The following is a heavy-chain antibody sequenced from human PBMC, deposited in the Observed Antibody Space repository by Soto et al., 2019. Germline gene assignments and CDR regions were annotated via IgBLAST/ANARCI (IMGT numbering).Heavy chain of an antibody. Sequence: HPGGSLPPSCAASGFTFSSYGMHWVRQAPGTGLEWVAVISYDGSNKYYADSVKGRFTISRDNSKNTLYLQMNSLRAEDTAVYYWAKERVLGYYFDYWGQGTLVTVS. D-gene: IGHD6-6*01. CDR1: GFTFSSYG. CDR3: AKERVLGYYFDY. CDR2: ISYDGSNK. V-gene: IGHV3-30*18. J-gene: IGHJ4*02.